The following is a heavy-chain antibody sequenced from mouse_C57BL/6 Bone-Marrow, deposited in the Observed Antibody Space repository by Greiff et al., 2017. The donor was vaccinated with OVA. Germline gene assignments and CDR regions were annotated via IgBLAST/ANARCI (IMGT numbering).Heavy chain of an antibody. Sequence: QVQLKQSGAELARPGASVKLSCKASGYTFTSYGISWVKQRTGQGLEWIGEIYPRSGNPYYNEKFKGKATMTADKSSSTAYMELRSLTSEDSAVYFCATNYYGSSPWFAYWGQGTLVTVSA. CDR1: GYTFTSYG. V-gene: IGHV1-81*01. CDR2: IYPRSGNP. D-gene: IGHD1-1*01. J-gene: IGHJ3*01. CDR3: ATNYYGSSPWFAY.